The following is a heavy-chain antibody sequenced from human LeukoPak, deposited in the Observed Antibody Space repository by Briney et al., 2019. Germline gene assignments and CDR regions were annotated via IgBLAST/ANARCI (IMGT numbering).Heavy chain of an antibody. CDR3: ARAAGVPVAFDI. Sequence: KPSETLSLTCTVSGGSISSYYWSWIRQPPGKGLEWIGYIYYSGSTNYNPSLKSRVTISVDTSKNQFSLKLSSVTAADTAVYYCARAAGVPVAFDIWGQGTMVTLSS. CDR1: GGSISSYY. V-gene: IGHV4-59*01. J-gene: IGHJ3*02. CDR2: IYYSGST. D-gene: IGHD2-8*01.